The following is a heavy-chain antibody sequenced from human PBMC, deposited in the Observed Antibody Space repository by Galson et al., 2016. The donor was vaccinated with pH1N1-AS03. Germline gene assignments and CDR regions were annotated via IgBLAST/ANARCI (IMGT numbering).Heavy chain of an antibody. CDR3: ARGKDFWSGYPDDPFDI. CDR2: IKQDGGEK. D-gene: IGHD3-3*01. J-gene: IGHJ3*02. CDR1: GFIFSGYW. Sequence: SLRLSCAASGFIFSGYWMSWVRQAPGKGLEWVANIKQDGGEKYYVDSVKGRFTIARDNAKNSVYLEMNSLRAEDTAVYHCARGKDFWSGYPDDPFDIWGLGTRVTVSS. V-gene: IGHV3-7*03.